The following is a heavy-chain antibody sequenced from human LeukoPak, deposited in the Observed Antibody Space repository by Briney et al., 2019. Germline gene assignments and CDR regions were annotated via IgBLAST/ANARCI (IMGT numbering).Heavy chain of an antibody. V-gene: IGHV3-30*18. CDR1: GFTFSSYD. J-gene: IGHJ6*02. CDR3: AKMRSEDIVVVPAAMGYYYGMDV. D-gene: IGHD2-2*01. CDR2: ISYDGSNK. Sequence: GGSQRLSCAASGFTFSSYDMHWVRQAPGKGLEWVAVISYDGSNKYYADSVKGRFTISRDNSKNTLYLQMNSLRAEDTAVYYCAKMRSEDIVVVPAAMGYYYGMDVWGQGTTVTVSS.